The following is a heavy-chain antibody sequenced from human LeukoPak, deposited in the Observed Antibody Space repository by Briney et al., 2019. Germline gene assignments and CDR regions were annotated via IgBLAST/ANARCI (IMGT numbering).Heavy chain of an antibody. CDR2: IWYDGSNK. D-gene: IGHD2-15*01. CDR1: GFTFSNYG. J-gene: IGHJ4*02. Sequence: PGRSLRLSCAASGFTFSNYGMHWVRQAPGKGLEWVAVIWYDGSNKYYADSVKGRFTISRDISKNTLFLLMNSLTVEDTAIYYCARVAYTSSWGERYYFDYWGQGTLVTVSS. V-gene: IGHV3-33*01. CDR3: ARVAYTSSWGERYYFDY.